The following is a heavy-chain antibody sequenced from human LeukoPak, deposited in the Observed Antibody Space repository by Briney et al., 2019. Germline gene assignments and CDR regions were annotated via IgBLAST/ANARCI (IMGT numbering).Heavy chain of an antibody. V-gene: IGHV3-7*01. D-gene: IGHD3-3*01. CDR2: IKQDGSEK. CDR1: GFTFRSYW. CDR3: ARKPRRRITIFGVVIRNSFDP. J-gene: IGHJ5*02. Sequence: PGGSLRLSCAASGFTFRSYWMNWVRQAPGKGLEWVANIKQDGSEKYYVDSVKGRFTVSRDNAKNSLYLQMNSLRAEDTAVYYCARKPRRRITIFGVVIRNSFDPRGQGTLVTVSS.